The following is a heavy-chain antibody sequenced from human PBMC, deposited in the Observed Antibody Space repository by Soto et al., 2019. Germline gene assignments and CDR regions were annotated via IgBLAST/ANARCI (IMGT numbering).Heavy chain of an antibody. J-gene: IGHJ4*02. D-gene: IGHD3-22*01. CDR1: GYFFTSYS. CDR2: INPSVGNT. CDR3: ARESAGRYDFESSGDFDH. Sequence: QVQLVQSGAEVKKPGASVKVSCKASGYFFTSYSMHWVREAPGQGLEWMGMINPSVGNTAYTQKFQGRVTMTRDTSTSTVYMELSSLRSEDTAVYYCARESAGRYDFESSGDFDHWGQGTLVTVSS. V-gene: IGHV1-46*01.